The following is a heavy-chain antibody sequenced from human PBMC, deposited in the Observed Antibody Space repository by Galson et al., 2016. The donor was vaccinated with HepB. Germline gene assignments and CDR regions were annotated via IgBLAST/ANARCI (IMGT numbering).Heavy chain of an antibody. CDR3: ARDRYPYGGYRDLPS. V-gene: IGHV3-33*08. J-gene: IGHJ1*01. CDR2: TGYDGSST. Sequence: SLRLSCAASGFTFNKYGMHWVRQAPGKGLEWVATTGYDGSSTYYADPLRGRFIISKDNSNNMFYLEMSSLTPEDTAIYYCARDRYPYGGYRDLPSWGPGALVIVSS. CDR1: GFTFNKYG. D-gene: IGHD6-25*01.